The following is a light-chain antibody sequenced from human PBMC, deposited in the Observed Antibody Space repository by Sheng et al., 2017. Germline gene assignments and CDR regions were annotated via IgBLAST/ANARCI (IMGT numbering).Light chain of an antibody. CDR2: GAS. CDR1: QSVSSSY. CDR3: HQYETSPLT. Sequence: EIVLTQSPGTLSLSPGERATLSCRASQSVSSSYLAWYQQKPGQAPRLLVYGASNRASGIPDRFSGSGSGTDFTLTISRLEPEDFAVYYCHQYETSPLTFGGGTKVEI. V-gene: IGKV3-20*01. J-gene: IGKJ4*01.